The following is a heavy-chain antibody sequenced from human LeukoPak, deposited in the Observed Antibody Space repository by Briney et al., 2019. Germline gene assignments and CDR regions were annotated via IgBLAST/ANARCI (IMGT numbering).Heavy chain of an antibody. CDR1: GFTFSNYG. V-gene: IGHV3-23*01. D-gene: IGHD3-22*01. J-gene: IGHJ3*02. CDR2: ISGSGDST. Sequence: PGGSLRLSCAASGFTFSNYGMTWVRQAPGKGLEWVSAISGSGDSTYYADSVKGRFTISRDNSKNTLYLQMNSLRAEDTAVYYCAKNHDSNGYHTDDAFDIWGQGTMVTVSS. CDR3: AKNHDSNGYHTDDAFDI.